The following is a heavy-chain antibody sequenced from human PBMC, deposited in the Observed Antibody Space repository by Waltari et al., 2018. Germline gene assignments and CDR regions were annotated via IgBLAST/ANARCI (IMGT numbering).Heavy chain of an antibody. V-gene: IGHV1-46*01. Sequence: QVQLVQSGAEVKKPGASVKVSCKASGYTFTSYYMHWVRQAPGQGLEWMGIINPRGGSTSYAQKFQGRVTMTRDTSTSTVYMELSSLRSEDTAVYYCARSDIPNYYDSSGYYSYWGQGTLVTVSS. D-gene: IGHD3-22*01. CDR3: ARSDIPNYYDSSGYYSY. J-gene: IGHJ4*02. CDR1: GYTFTSYY. CDR2: INPRGGST.